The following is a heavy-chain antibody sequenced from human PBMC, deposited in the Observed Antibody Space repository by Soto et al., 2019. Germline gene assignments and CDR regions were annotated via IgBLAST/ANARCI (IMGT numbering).Heavy chain of an antibody. V-gene: IGHV4-59*08. CDR2: IDYSGST. J-gene: IGHJ2*01. D-gene: IGHD6-13*01. Sequence: QVQLQVSGPGLGKPSETLSLTCTVSGGSISSYYWSWIRQPPGKGLECIGYIDYSGSTSYNPSLNRRATIPVDSSTNQLSLNLSSVTAADTAVYYCAIITPPGSSRWYPAWYFDLWGRCTLVTVSP. CDR1: GGSISSYY. CDR3: AIITPPGSSRWYPAWYFDL.